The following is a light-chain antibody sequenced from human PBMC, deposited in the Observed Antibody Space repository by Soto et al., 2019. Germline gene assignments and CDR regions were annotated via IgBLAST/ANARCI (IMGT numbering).Light chain of an antibody. J-gene: IGKJ1*01. V-gene: IGKV1-39*01. CDR2: SAS. CDR1: QPVATY. Sequence: DIQVTQSPSSLSASVGDRVTLTCRTSQPVATYLNWYQQKSGGAPTLLIYSASGLQPGVSPRFSGSGSGTDFTLTITSLQSEDFATYFCQQTYSLPPTFGQGTTVDLK. CDR3: QQTYSLPPT.